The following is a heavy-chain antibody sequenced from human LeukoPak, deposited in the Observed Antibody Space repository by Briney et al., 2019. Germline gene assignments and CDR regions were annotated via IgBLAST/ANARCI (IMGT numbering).Heavy chain of an antibody. CDR1: GYTFTSYG. Sequence: SVKVSCKASGYTFTSYGISWVRQAPGQGLEWMGGIIPMFGTAIYAQKFQGRVTITADESTNTAYMELSSLRSEDTAVYYCARGTVKNRGFDYWGQGTLVTVSS. J-gene: IGHJ4*02. V-gene: IGHV1-69*13. D-gene: IGHD1-14*01. CDR2: IIPMFGTA. CDR3: ARGTVKNRGFDY.